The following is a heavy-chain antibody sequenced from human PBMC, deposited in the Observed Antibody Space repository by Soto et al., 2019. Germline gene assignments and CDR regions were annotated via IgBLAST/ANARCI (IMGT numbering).Heavy chain of an antibody. V-gene: IGHV3-48*03. J-gene: IGHJ6*02. D-gene: IGHD7-27*01. CDR2: ISSSGSTI. Sequence: PGGSLRLSCAASGFTFSSYEMNWVRQAPGKGLEWVSYISSSGSTIYYADSVKGRFTISRDNAKNSLYLQMNSLRAEDTAVYYCARGATGDRSYYYYYGMDVCGQGTTVTV. CDR1: GFTFSSYE. CDR3: ARGATGDRSYYYYYGMDV.